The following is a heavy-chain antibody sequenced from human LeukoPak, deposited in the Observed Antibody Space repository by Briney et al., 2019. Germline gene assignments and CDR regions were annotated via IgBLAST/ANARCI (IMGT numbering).Heavy chain of an antibody. CDR3: AAYSRSSPWYFDL. J-gene: IGHJ2*01. CDR2: IYYSGST. V-gene: IGHV4-31*03. Sequence: PSQTLSLTCTVSGGSISSGGYYWSWIRQHPGKGLEWIGYIYYSGSTYYNPSLKSRVTISVDTSKNQFSLKLSSVTAADTAVYYCAAYSRSSPWYFDLWGRGTLVTASS. CDR1: GGSISSGGYY. D-gene: IGHD6-6*01.